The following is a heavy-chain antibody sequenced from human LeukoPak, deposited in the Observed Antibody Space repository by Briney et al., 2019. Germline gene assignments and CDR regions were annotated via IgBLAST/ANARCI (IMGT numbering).Heavy chain of an antibody. V-gene: IGHV3-21*01. D-gene: IGHD5-12*01. Sequence: GGSLRLSCAASGFTFSSYSMNWVRQAPGKGLEWVSSISSSSSYIYYADSVKGRITISRDNAKNSLYLQMSSLRAEDTAVYYCASTTLDSGYPNWFDPWGQGTLVTVSS. CDR1: GFTFSSYS. CDR2: ISSSSSYI. CDR3: ASTTLDSGYPNWFDP. J-gene: IGHJ5*02.